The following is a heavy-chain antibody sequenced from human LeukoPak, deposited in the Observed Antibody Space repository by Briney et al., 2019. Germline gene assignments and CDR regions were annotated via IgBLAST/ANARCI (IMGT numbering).Heavy chain of an antibody. D-gene: IGHD3-22*01. Sequence: GGSLRLSCAPSGFTVSSNYMSWVRQAPGKGLEWVSVIYSGGTTYYADSVKGRFTISRDISKNTLYLQMGSLRVEDTAVYYCARMLISSGYYVDSWGQGTLVTVSS. CDR2: IYSGGTT. V-gene: IGHV3-53*01. CDR1: GFTVSSNY. CDR3: ARMLISSGYYVDS. J-gene: IGHJ4*02.